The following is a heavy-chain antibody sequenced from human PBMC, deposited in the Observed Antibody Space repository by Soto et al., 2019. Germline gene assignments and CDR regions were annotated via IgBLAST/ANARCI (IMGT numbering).Heavy chain of an antibody. Sequence: EVQLVESGGDLVQPGGSLRLSCAASGFPFSVYLMSWVRQAPGKGLEWVANIGSDGSAKYYMGSVKGRFTISRDNAKNSMYLQLDRLRVEGTAIYYCSRDICGRTSGCVNWGQGTQVIVSS. V-gene: IGHV3-7*01. CDR1: GFPFSVYL. CDR2: IGSDGSAK. D-gene: IGHD1-26*01. J-gene: IGHJ4*02. CDR3: SRDICGRTSGCVN.